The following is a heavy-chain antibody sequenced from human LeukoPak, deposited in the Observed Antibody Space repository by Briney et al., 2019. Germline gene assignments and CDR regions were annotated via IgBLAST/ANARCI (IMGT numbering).Heavy chain of an antibody. CDR3: ASGGYSGYVTSDY. J-gene: IGHJ4*02. Sequence: GGSLRLSCAASGFTFSSYNMNWVRQAPGKGLEWVSSISTSSSYIYYADSVKGRFTISRDNAKNSPFLQMNSLRAEDTAIYYCASGGYSGYVTSDYWGQGTLVTVSS. CDR2: ISTSSSYI. V-gene: IGHV3-21*01. CDR1: GFTFSSYN. D-gene: IGHD5-12*01.